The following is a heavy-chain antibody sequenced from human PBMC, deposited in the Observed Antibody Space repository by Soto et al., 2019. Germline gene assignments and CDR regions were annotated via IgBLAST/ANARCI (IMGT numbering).Heavy chain of an antibody. CDR2: INAGNGNT. D-gene: IGHD4-17*01. CDR3: ARDSGYGDYEAFVDV. V-gene: IGHV1-3*01. Sequence: ASVKVSCKASGYTFTSYAMHWVRQAPGQRLEWMGWINAGNGNTNYAQKLQGRVTMTTDTSTSTAYMELRSLRSDDTAVYYCARDSGYGDYEAFVDVWGQGTTVTVSS. CDR1: GYTFTSYA. J-gene: IGHJ6*02.